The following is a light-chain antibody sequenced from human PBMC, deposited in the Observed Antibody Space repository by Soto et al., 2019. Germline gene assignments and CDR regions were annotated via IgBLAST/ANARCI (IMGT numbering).Light chain of an antibody. CDR3: SSYTSSNSLRYV. J-gene: IGLJ1*01. CDR2: DVS. CDR1: SSDVGGKNY. V-gene: IGLV2-14*03. Sequence: HSALTQPASVSGSPGQSITISCTGTSSDVGGKNYVSWYQQHPGKASKLMIYDVSNRPSGVSNRFSGSKSGNTASLTISGLQAEDEADYYCSSYTSSNSLRYVFGTGTKLTVL.